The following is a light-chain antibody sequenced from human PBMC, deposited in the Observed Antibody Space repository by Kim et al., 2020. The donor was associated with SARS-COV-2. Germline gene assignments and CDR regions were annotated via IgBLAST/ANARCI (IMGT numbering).Light chain of an antibody. J-gene: IGLJ3*02. CDR2: SNN. CDR3: AAWDDSLNGWV. Sequence: GQGVTISCAGSSSNIGSNTVNWYQQLPGTAPKLLIYSNNRRPSGVPDRFSGSKSGTSASLAISGLRSEDEADYYCAAWDDSLNGWVFGGGTQLTVL. V-gene: IGLV1-44*01. CDR1: SSNIGSNT.